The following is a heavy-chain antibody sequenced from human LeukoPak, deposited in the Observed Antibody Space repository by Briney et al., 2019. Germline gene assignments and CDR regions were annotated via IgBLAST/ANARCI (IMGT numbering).Heavy chain of an antibody. CDR3: ANSWGYHYNSPIWAY. CDR2: IRYDGSDN. Sequence: GGSLRLSCAASGFTLRGYGMHWVRQAPGKGLEWVGFIRYDGSDNSYADSVRGRFTISRENSENTLYLQMNSLRVEDTAVYFCANSWGYHYNSPIWAYWGQGTLVTVSS. CDR1: GFTLRGYG. D-gene: IGHD2/OR15-2a*01. J-gene: IGHJ4*02. V-gene: IGHV3-30*02.